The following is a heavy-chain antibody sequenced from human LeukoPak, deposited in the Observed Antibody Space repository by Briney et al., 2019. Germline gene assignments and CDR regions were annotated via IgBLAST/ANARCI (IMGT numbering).Heavy chain of an antibody. CDR1: GVSFNDYS. D-gene: IGHD3-10*01. CDR2: INHRGST. Sequence: SETLSLTCAVYGVSFNDYSWTWIRQPPGKGLECIGEINHRGSTNYNPSLKSRVTISVDTSKNQFSLRLRSVTAADTAVYYCAATMVQGVMEFDYWGQGTLVTVSS. V-gene: IGHV4-34*01. J-gene: IGHJ4*02. CDR3: AATMVQGVMEFDY.